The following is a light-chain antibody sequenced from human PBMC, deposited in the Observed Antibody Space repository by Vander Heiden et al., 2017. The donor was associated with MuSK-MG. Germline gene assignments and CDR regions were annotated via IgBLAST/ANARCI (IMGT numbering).Light chain of an antibody. J-gene: IGLJ1*01. V-gene: IGLV2-14*01. CDR2: DVS. CDR1: RSDVGGYNY. CDR3: SSYTGTSMLYV. Sequence: QSALTQPASVSGSPGPSATISCTGTRSDVGGYNYVSWFQQPPGKPPKLIISDVSNRPSGVAYRFSGAKSGHTASLTISGLQAEEEAEYYCSSYTGTSMLYVFGTGTKVTVL.